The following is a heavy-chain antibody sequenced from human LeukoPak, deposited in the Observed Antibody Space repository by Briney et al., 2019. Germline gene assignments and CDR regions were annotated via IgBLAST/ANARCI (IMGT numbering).Heavy chain of an antibody. Sequence: GGSLRLSCAASGFTFKTYTMHWVRQAPGMGLEWVSSISSSSSYIFYADSVKGRFTISRDNAKNSLYLQMNSLRAEDTAVYYCARDYSSGWPGYWGQGTLVTVSS. D-gene: IGHD6-19*01. CDR3: ARDYSSGWPGY. CDR1: GFTFKTYT. CDR2: ISSSSSYI. V-gene: IGHV3-21*01. J-gene: IGHJ4*02.